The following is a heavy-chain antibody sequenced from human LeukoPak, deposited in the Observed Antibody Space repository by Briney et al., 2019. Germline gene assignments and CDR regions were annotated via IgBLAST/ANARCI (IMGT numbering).Heavy chain of an antibody. CDR1: GFTFSSYG. J-gene: IGHJ5*02. D-gene: IGHD3-10*01. Sequence: GGTLRLSCAASGFTFSSYGMSWVRQAPGKGLEWVSGISGSGSGTYYADSVKGRFTISRDNSKNTLYLQMNSLRADDTAVYYCARESYGLESYWAKPSWFDPWGQGTLVTVSS. CDR3: ARESYGLESYWAKPSWFDP. V-gene: IGHV3-23*01. CDR2: ISGSGSGT.